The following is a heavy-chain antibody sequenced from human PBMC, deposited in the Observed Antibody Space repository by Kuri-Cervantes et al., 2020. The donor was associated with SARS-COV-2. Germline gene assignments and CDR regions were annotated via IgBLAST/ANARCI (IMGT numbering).Heavy chain of an antibody. V-gene: IGHV4-39*01. D-gene: IGHD4-17*01. Sequence: ESLKISCNVSVGSISSTSSYCGWVRQPPGKGLEWIATIFYSGSIYYNPSLRGRVTISVDTSNNQFSLKVTSVTAADTAVYYCARLSLGPAVTGGFDIWGQGTMVTVSS. CDR2: IFYSGSI. CDR1: VGSISSTSSY. J-gene: IGHJ3*02. CDR3: ARLSLGPAVTGGFDI.